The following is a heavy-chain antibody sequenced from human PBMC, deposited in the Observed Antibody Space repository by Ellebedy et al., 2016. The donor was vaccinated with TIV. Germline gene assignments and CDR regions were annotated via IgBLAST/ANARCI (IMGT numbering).Heavy chain of an antibody. CDR1: GFTVSSNY. CDR2: IKQGGSET. V-gene: IGHV3-7*03. D-gene: IGHD4-17*01. J-gene: IGHJ5*02. CDR3: ARGSTTVTSKNWFDP. Sequence: GESLKISCAASGFTVSSNYMSWVRQAPGKGLEWVANIKQGGSETNYLDSVEGRFTISRDNANNSLFLQMNSLRVDETAVYYCARGSTTVTSKNWFDPWGQGTLVTVSS.